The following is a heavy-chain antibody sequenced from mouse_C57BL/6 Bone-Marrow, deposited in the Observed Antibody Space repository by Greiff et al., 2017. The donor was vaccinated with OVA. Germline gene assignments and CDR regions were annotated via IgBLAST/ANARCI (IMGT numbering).Heavy chain of an antibody. D-gene: IGHD2-4*01. V-gene: IGHV14-4*01. CDR2: IDPENGDT. CDR3: TLYDYDVAWFAY. CDR1: GFNIKDDY. Sequence: EVKLVESGAELVRPGASVKLSCTASGFNIKDDYMHWVKQRPEQGLEWIGWIDPENGDTEYASKFQGKATITADTSSNTAYLQLSSLTSEDTAVYYCTLYDYDVAWFAYWGQGTLVTVSA. J-gene: IGHJ3*01.